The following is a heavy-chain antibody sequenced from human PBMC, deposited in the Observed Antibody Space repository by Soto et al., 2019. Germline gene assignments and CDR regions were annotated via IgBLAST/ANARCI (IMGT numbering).Heavy chain of an antibody. V-gene: IGHV5-51*01. D-gene: IGHD3-22*01. CDR1: GYIFTIYC. CDR3: ARPIRVYSSAYGMDV. J-gene: IGHJ6*02. CDR2: IYPGDSDT. Sequence: GSLQVSSQGSGYIFTIYCIGGVRQMPGKGLEWMGIIYPGDSDTRYSPSFQGQVTISADKSISTAYLQWSSLKASDTAMYYCARPIRVYSSAYGMDVWGQGTTVTVS.